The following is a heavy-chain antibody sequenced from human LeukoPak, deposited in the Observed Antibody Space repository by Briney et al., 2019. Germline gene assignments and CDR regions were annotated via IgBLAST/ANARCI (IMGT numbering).Heavy chain of an antibody. CDR1: GYTSAGYY. V-gene: IGHV1-18*04. CDR3: ARAPRGFDFDY. D-gene: IGHD3-16*01. J-gene: IGHJ4*02. Sequence: ASVKVSCKASGYTSAGYYMHWVRQAPGQGLEWMGWISAYNGNTNYAQKLQGRVTMTTDTSTSTAYMELRSLRSDDTAVYYCARAPRGFDFDYWGQGTLVTVSS. CDR2: ISAYNGNT.